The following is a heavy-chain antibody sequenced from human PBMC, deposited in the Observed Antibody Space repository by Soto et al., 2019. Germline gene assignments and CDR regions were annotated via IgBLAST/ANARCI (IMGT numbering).Heavy chain of an antibody. CDR2: IYPGDSDT. D-gene: IGHD3-9*01. CDR3: ARRSDVLTGHDDAQDFSHYYGMDV. Sequence: VDSVKISCQAPAYSFTNYWIASAGHLPGKRVECLGTIYPGDSDTIYRPSFQGQVTSSADKSSSTVYLQWSSLKASDTAMYYCARRSDVLTGHDDAQDFSHYYGMDVWGQGTPVTGSS. V-gene: IGHV5-51*01. J-gene: IGHJ6*01. CDR1: AYSFTNYW.